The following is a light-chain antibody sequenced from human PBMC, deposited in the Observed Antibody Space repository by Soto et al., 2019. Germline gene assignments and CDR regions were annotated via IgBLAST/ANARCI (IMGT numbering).Light chain of an antibody. J-gene: IGKJ1*01. CDR2: RAS. CDR1: QSISSW. V-gene: IGKV1-5*03. CDR3: QQYDRASWT. Sequence: DIQMTQSPSTLSASVGDRVIITCRASQSISSWLAWYQHKPGKAPNLLIYRASTLKSGIPSRFSGSGSGTEFTLTISILQPDDFATYYCQQYDRASWTFGQGTKVEIK.